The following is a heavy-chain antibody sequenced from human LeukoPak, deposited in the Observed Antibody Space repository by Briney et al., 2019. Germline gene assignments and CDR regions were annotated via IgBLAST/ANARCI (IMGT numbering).Heavy chain of an antibody. Sequence: PGGSLRLSCAASGFTFSSAWMSWVRLAPGKGLEWVGRIKSKTDSETIDYAAPVKGRFTISRDDSKNTLYLQMNSLKTEDTAVYYCTTVLHDFETSGPMSLDYWGQGTLVTVSS. CDR3: TTVLHDFETSGPMSLDY. CDR1: GFTFSSAW. V-gene: IGHV3-15*01. J-gene: IGHJ4*02. D-gene: IGHD3-22*01. CDR2: IKSKTDSETI.